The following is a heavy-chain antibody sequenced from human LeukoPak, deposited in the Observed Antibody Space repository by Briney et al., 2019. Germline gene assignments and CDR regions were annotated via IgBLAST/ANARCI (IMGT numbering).Heavy chain of an antibody. CDR2: IYYSGST. V-gene: IGHV4-34*01. CDR1: GGSFSGYY. CDR3: ARDSSMGGAYYYYYYMDV. Sequence: PSETLSLTCAVYGGSFSGYYWSWIRQPPGKGLEWIGSIYYSGSTYYNPSLKSRVTISVDTSKNQFSLKLSSVTAADTAVYYCARDSSMGGAYYYYYYMDVWGKGTTVTVSS. J-gene: IGHJ6*03. D-gene: IGHD2/OR15-2a*01.